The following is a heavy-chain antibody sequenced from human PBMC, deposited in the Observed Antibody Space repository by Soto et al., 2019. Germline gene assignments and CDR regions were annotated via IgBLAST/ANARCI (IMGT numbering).Heavy chain of an antibody. CDR3: ARGGYSYAYTGDYYYYMDV. J-gene: IGHJ6*03. CDR2: IIPILGIA. V-gene: IGHV1-69*02. Sequence: GASVKVSCKASGGTFSSYTISWVRQAPGQGLEWMGRIIPILGIANYAQKFQGRVTITADKSTSTAYMELSSLRSEDTAVYYCARGGYSYAYTGDYYYYMDVWGKGTTVTVSS. CDR1: GGTFSSYT. D-gene: IGHD5-18*01.